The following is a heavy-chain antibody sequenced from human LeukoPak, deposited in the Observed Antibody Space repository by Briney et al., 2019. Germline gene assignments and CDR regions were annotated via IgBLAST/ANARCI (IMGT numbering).Heavy chain of an antibody. D-gene: IGHD3-10*01. J-gene: IGHJ5*01. CDR1: GLTFSSFR. CDR2: IESNGLT. V-gene: IGHV3-74*01. Sequence: GGAPKLSREASGLTFSSFRMHWGRQILGKGLMWVSRIESNGLTLYADTVRDRFTISRNNRKNTIYLQMNSLRVDYTPIYTFPKAATYFYGSVTYDWFESWGQGTLVTVSS. CDR3: PKAATYFYGSVTYDWFES.